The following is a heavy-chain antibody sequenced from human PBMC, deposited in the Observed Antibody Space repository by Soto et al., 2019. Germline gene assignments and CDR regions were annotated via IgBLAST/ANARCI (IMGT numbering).Heavy chain of an antibody. CDR1: GGSVSSGDYY. CDR3: ARHRIEVVWRGFDY. J-gene: IGHJ4*02. Sequence: PSETLSLTCTVSGGSVSSGDYYWSWIRQPPGKGLEWIGYIYFSGSTYYNPSLKSRVTISVDTSKKQSSLQVDSVTAADTAVYYCARHRIEVVWRGFDYWGQGSPVTVSS. D-gene: IGHD3-22*01. V-gene: IGHV4-30-4*01. CDR2: IYFSGST.